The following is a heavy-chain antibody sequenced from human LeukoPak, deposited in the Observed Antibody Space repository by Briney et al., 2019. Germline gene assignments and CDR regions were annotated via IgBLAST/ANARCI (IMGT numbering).Heavy chain of an antibody. CDR3: ARSITMIVVVIRPVDAFDI. CDR2: INHSGST. CDR1: GGSFSGYY. V-gene: IGHV4-34*01. J-gene: IGHJ3*02. D-gene: IGHD3-22*01. Sequence: SETLSLTCAVYGGSFSGYYWSWIRQPPGKGLEWIGEINHSGSTNYNPSLKSRVTISVDTSKNQFSLKLSSVSAADTAVYYCARSITMIVVVIRPVDAFDIWGQGTMVTVSS.